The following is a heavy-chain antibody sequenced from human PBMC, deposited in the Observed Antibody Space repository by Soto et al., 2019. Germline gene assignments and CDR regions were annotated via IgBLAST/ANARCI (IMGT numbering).Heavy chain of an antibody. Sequence: QVQLQESGPGLVKPSETLSLTCTVSGDSMRNYYWSWIRQPPGKGLEWIAYIEYTGRTEVKPSLQIRVTISLDTSKNQFSLTLNSVTAADAAIYYCARGRFGAYVDYWGQGTLVAVSS. V-gene: IGHV4-59*01. CDR3: ARGRFGAYVDY. J-gene: IGHJ4*02. CDR1: GDSMRNYY. CDR2: IEYTGRT. D-gene: IGHD3-10*01.